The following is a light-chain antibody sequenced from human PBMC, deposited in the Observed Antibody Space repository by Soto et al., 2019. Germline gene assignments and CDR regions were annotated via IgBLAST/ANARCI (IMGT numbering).Light chain of an antibody. V-gene: IGKV3-15*01. CDR3: QQYNNWPRT. CDR1: QSVGSN. CDR2: GAS. J-gene: IGKJ2*01. Sequence: EIVMTQSPATLSVSLGERATLSCRASQSVGSNLAWYQQKPGQAPRLLIYGASSRATGIPARFGGSGSGTEFTLTISSLQSEDFAVYYGQQYNNWPRTFGQGTKLEIK.